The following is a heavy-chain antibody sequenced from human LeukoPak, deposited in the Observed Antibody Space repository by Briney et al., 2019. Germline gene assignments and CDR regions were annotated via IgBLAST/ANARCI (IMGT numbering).Heavy chain of an antibody. D-gene: IGHD6-6*01. V-gene: IGHV3-23*01. Sequence: PGGSLRLSCAVSGFPLSSYDMSWVRQPPGKGLEWVSVVSKSGTSTHYADSVRGRFTISRDNSKSSLYLQMNSLRAEDTAVYYCAREYSSSSGRAFDIWGQGTMVTVSS. J-gene: IGHJ3*02. CDR3: AREYSSSSGRAFDI. CDR1: GFPLSSYD. CDR2: VSKSGTST.